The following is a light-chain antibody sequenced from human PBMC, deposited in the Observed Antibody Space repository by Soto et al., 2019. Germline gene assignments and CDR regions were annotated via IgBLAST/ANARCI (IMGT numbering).Light chain of an antibody. CDR3: SSYTSSSSRV. J-gene: IGLJ1*01. V-gene: IGLV2-14*01. Sequence: QSALTQPASVSGSPGQSITISCTGTSSDVGDYNYVSWYQQHPGKAPKLMIFDVSNRPSGLYNRFSGSKSGNTASLTISGLQAEDEADYYCSSYTSSSSRVFGTGTKLTVL. CDR2: DVS. CDR1: SSDVGDYNY.